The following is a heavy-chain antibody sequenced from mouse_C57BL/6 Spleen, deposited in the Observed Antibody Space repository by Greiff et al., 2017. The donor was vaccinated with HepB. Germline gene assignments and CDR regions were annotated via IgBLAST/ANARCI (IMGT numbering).Heavy chain of an antibody. CDR2: IHPNSGST. J-gene: IGHJ3*01. D-gene: IGHD1-1*01. V-gene: IGHV1-64*01. Sequence: QVQLQQPGAELVKPGASVKLSCKASGYTFTSYWMHWVKQRPGQGLEWIGMIHPNSGSTNYNEKFKSKATLTVDKSSSTAYMQLSSLTSEDSAVYYCASDYYGSSRGWFAYWGQGTLVTVSA. CDR3: ASDYYGSSRGWFAY. CDR1: GYTFTSYW.